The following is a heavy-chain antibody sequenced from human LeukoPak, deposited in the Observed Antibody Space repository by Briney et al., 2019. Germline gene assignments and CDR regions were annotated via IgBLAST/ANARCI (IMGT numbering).Heavy chain of an antibody. Sequence: GGSLRLSCAASGFTFSDYYMSWLRQAPGKGLEGVSYISSSSSYTNYADSVKGRFTISRDNAKNSLYLQMNSLRAEDTAVYYCARSTQLLPQGWYFDLWGRGTLVTVSS. CDR1: GFTFSDYY. V-gene: IGHV3-11*06. D-gene: IGHD2-2*01. CDR2: ISSSSSYT. J-gene: IGHJ2*01. CDR3: ARSTQLLPQGWYFDL.